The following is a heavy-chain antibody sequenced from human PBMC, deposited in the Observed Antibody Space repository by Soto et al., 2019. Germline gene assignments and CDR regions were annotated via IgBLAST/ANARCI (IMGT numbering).Heavy chain of an antibody. J-gene: IGHJ5*02. CDR3: ARDRIKGQLVGFDP. CDR1: GDSVSSNSAA. D-gene: IGHD6-6*01. CDR2: TYYRSKWYN. Sequence: SPTLSLACAISGDSVSSNSAAWNWIRQSPSRGLEWLGRTYYRSKWYNDYAVSVKSRITINPDTSKNQFSLQLNSVTPEDTAVYYCARDRIKGQLVGFDPWGQGTLVTVSS. V-gene: IGHV6-1*01.